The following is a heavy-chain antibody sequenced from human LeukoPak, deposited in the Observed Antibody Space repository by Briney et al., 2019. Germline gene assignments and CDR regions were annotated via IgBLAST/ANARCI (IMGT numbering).Heavy chain of an antibody. CDR2: IYPGDSDT. J-gene: IGHJ4*02. V-gene: IGHV5-51*01. CDR3: ARLLGYCSGGNCYSEAPDY. Sequence: GESLKISCKGSGYSFTSYWIGWVRQMPGKGLEWMGIIYPGDSDTRYSPSFQGQVTISADKSISTAYLQWSSLKASDTAMYYCARLLGYCSGGNCYSEAPDYWGQGTPVTVSS. D-gene: IGHD2-15*01. CDR1: GYSFTSYW.